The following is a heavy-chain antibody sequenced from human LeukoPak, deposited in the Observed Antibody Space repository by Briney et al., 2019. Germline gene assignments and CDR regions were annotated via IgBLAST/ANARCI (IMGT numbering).Heavy chain of an antibody. J-gene: IGHJ4*02. Sequence: MTSETLSLTCTVSGGSISSSSSYRGWIRQPPGKGLEWIGSMYYGGSTYYNPSLKSRVTISVDTSKNQFSLKLSSVTAADTAVYYCVIMPGYWGQGTLVTVSS. CDR3: VIMPGY. CDR1: GGSISSSSSY. CDR2: MYYGGST. V-gene: IGHV4-39*01. D-gene: IGHD2-2*01.